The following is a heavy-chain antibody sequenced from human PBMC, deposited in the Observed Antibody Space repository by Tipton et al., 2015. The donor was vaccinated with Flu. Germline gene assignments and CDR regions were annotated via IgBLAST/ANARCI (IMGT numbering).Heavy chain of an antibody. CDR1: GGSFSGYN. D-gene: IGHD2-21*01. J-gene: IGHJ6*02. V-gene: IGHV4-34*01. CDR2: IDHSEIA. Sequence: GLVKPSETLSLTCVVSGGSFSGYNGMWIRQRPGKGLEWIGEIDHSEIATYTPSLRGGVTMSLDRSKNQLSLKVRSVTAADTAVYYCARSFRVAVIGGLDVWGQGTTVTVSS. CDR3: ARSFRVAVIGGLDV.